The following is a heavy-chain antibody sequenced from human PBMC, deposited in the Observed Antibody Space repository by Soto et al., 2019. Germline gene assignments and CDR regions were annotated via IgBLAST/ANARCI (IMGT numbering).Heavy chain of an antibody. CDR3: AKDPYDILTGYYLYFDY. J-gene: IGHJ4*02. CDR2: ISGSGGST. D-gene: IGHD3-9*01. Sequence: GGSLRLSCAASGFTFSSYAMSWVRQAPGKGLEWVSAISGSGGSTYYADSVKGRFTISRDNSKNTLYLQMNSLRAEDTAVYYCAKDPYDILTGYYLYFDYWGQGTLVTVSS. V-gene: IGHV3-23*01. CDR1: GFTFSSYA.